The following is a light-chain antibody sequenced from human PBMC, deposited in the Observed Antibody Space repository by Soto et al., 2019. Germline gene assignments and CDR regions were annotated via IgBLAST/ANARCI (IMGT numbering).Light chain of an antibody. Sequence: QSALTQPASVSGSPGQSITISCTGISSDVGGYNYVSWYQQHPGKAPKLMIYEVSSRPSGVSDRFSGSKSGNTASLTISGLQTEDEADYYCSSYMSRIVFGTGTNVTVL. CDR3: SSYMSRIV. CDR1: SSDVGGYNY. J-gene: IGLJ1*01. CDR2: EVS. V-gene: IGLV2-14*01.